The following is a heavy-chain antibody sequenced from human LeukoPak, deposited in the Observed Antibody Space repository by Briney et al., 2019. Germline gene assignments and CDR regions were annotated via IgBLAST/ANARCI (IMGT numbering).Heavy chain of an antibody. CDR3: ATSRRGGSYYFDY. Sequence: SQTLSLTCTVSGGSIGSGGYYWSWIRQHPGKGLEWIGYIYYSGSTYYNPSLKSRVTISVDTSKNQFSLKLSSVTAADTAVYYCATSRRGGSYYFDYWGQGTLVTVSS. D-gene: IGHD1-26*01. CDR1: GGSIGSGGYY. J-gene: IGHJ4*02. V-gene: IGHV4-31*03. CDR2: IYYSGST.